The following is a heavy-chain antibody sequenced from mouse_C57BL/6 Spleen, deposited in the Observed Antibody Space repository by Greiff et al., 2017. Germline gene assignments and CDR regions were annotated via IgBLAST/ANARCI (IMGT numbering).Heavy chain of an antibody. CDR2: IDPSDSET. Sequence: VKLQESGAELVRPGSSVKLSCKASGYTFTSYWMHWVKQRPIQGLEWIGNIDPSDSETHYNQKFKDKATLTVDKSSSTAYLQLSSLTSEDSAVYYCARSTDYYGSSTWFAYWGQGTLVTVSA. CDR1: GYTFTSYW. CDR3: ARSTDYYGSSTWFAY. J-gene: IGHJ3*01. D-gene: IGHD1-1*01. V-gene: IGHV1-52*01.